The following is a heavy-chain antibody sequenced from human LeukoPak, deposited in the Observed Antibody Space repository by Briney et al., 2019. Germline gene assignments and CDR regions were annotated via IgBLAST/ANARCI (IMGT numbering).Heavy chain of an antibody. Sequence: ASVKVSCKVSGYTLTELSMHWVRQAPGKGLEWMGGFDPEDGETIYAQKFQGRVTMTEDTSTDTAYMELSSLRSEDTAVYYCATALMVRGVTYYYYGMDVWGQGTTVTVSS. J-gene: IGHJ6*02. CDR3: ATALMVRGVTYYYYGMDV. CDR2: FDPEDGET. D-gene: IGHD3-10*01. CDR1: GYTLTELS. V-gene: IGHV1-24*01.